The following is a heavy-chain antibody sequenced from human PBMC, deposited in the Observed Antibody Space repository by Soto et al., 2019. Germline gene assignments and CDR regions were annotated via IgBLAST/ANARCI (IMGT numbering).Heavy chain of an antibody. CDR3: ARLVRGVIVYYYYGMDA. J-gene: IGHJ6*02. CDR1: GGSFSGYY. Sequence: SETLSLTCAVYGGSFSGYYWTWIRQPPGKGLEWIGEINHSGGTNYNPSLKSRVIMSVDTSKNQFSLRLTSVTAADTAVYYCARLVRGVIVYYYYGMDAWGQGTTVTVSS. D-gene: IGHD3-10*01. V-gene: IGHV4-34*01. CDR2: INHSGGT.